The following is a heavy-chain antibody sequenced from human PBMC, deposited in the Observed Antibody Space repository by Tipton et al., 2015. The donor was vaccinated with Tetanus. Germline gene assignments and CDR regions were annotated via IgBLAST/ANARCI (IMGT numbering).Heavy chain of an antibody. CDR3: ARQADNWFDP. J-gene: IGHJ5*02. CDR2: IYYNGNT. CDR1: GGSLFSGSFY. D-gene: IGHD2-15*01. Sequence: TLSLTCIVSGGSLFSGSFYWAWTRQPPGKGLEWIGNIYYNGNTYYLSSLETRVTISADTSKNQFSLSLRSVTAADTAVYYCARQADNWFDPWGQGILVTVSS. V-gene: IGHV4-39*01.